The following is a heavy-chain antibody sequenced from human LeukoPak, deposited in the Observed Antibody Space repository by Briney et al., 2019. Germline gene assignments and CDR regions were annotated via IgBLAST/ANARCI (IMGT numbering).Heavy chain of an antibody. CDR2: INPNSGGT. D-gene: IGHD5-12*01. V-gene: IGHV1-2*04. J-gene: IGHJ6*02. Sequence: ASVKVSCKASGYTFTSYYMHWVRQAPGQGLEWMGWINPNSGGTNYAQKFQGWVTMTRDTSISTAYMELSRLRSDDTAVYYCARTSRGYDSSGMDVWGQGTTVTVSS. CDR1: GYTFTSYY. CDR3: ARTSRGYDSSGMDV.